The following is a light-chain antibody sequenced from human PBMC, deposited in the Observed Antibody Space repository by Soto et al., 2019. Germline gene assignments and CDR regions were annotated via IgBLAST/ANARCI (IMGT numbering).Light chain of an antibody. Sequence: IVLTQSPGPLSLSPGERATLSCRASQSFTSTSLAWYQQKPGQAPRLLISGASRRAAGIPDRFSGSGSGTDFTLTISRLESEDIAVYYCQQYDSSPRTFGQGTKVDIK. CDR2: GAS. CDR3: QQYDSSPRT. CDR1: QSFTSTS. J-gene: IGKJ1*01. V-gene: IGKV3-20*01.